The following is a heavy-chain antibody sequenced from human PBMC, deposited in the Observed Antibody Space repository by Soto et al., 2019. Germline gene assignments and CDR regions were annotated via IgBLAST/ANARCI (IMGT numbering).Heavy chain of an antibody. J-gene: IGHJ6*02. Sequence: SVKVSCKASGGTFSRYSITWVRQAPGHGLEWIGRIIPIFGIPSYAQKFQGRVTITADESTSTAYMELSSLRSDDTAVYYCAREGVAPYYYYGMDVWGQGTPVTVSS. CDR1: GGTFSRYS. V-gene: IGHV1-69*13. D-gene: IGHD5-12*01. CDR2: IIPIFGIP. CDR3: AREGVAPYYYYGMDV.